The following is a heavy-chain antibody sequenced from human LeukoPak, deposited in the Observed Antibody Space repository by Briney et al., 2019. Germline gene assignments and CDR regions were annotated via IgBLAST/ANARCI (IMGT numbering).Heavy chain of an antibody. CDR2: ISTDGSST. CDR1: GFTLSNYW. CDR3: ARGAFGVYAFDI. V-gene: IGHV3-74*01. D-gene: IGHD3-3*01. J-gene: IGHJ3*02. Sequence: GGSLRLSCAASGFTLSNYWTHWVRQAPGRGLVWVSRISTDGSSTNYADSVRGRFTISRDNAKNTLYVQMNSLRAEDTAVYYCARGAFGVYAFDIWGQGTMVTVSS.